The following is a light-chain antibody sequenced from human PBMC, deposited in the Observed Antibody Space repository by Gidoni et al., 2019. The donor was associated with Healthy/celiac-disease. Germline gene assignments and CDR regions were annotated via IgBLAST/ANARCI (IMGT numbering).Light chain of an antibody. Sequence: EIVMTQSPATLSVSPGERATLSCRASQRVSSNLAWYQQKPGQAPRLLIYGASTRTTGIPARFSGSGSGTEFTLTISSLQSEDFAVYYCQQYNNWPLTCXGXTKVEIK. J-gene: IGKJ4*02. CDR1: QRVSSN. CDR2: GAS. V-gene: IGKV3-15*01. CDR3: QQYNNWPLT.